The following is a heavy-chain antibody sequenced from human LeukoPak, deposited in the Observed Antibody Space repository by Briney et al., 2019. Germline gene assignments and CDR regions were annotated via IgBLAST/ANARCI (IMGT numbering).Heavy chain of an antibody. CDR2: ISSNGGST. J-gene: IGHJ3*02. CDR1: GFTFSSYA. D-gene: IGHD3-3*01. V-gene: IGHV3-64*01. CDR3: ARGIFGVVHDAFDI. Sequence: GGSLRLSCAASGFTFSSYAMHWVRQAPGKGLEYVSAISSNGGSTYYANSVKGRFTISRDNSKNTLYLQMGSLRAEDMAVYYCARGIFGVVHDAFDIWGQGTMVAVSS.